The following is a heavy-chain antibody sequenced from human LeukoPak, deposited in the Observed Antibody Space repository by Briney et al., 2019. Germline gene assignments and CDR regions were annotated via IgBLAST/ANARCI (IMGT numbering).Heavy chain of an antibody. J-gene: IGHJ3*01. CDR1: GGSISTYF. CDR2: IHYSGTT. Sequence: KSSETLSLTCTVSGGSISTYFWSWIRQPPGKGLEWIGNIHYSGTTNYNSSLKSRVTISLDTSTNQFSLNLISLTVADTAVYYCARPSYFGDYRHAFDVWGQGTMVTVSS. V-gene: IGHV4-59*08. CDR3: ARPSYFGDYRHAFDV. D-gene: IGHD3-10*01.